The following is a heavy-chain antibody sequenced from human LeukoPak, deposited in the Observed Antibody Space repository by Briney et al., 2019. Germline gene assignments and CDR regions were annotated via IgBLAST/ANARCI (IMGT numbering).Heavy chain of an antibody. CDR3: AKAPYDFGVVTQPLDY. V-gene: IGHV3-23*01. CDR1: GFTFSSYA. J-gene: IGHJ4*02. CDR2: ISGSGGST. Sequence: GGSLRLSCAASGFTFSSYAMSWVRQAPGEGLEWVSAISGSGGSTYYADSMKGRFTISRDNSKNTLYLQMNSLRAEDTAVYYCAKAPYDFGVVTQPLDYWGQGTLVTVSS. D-gene: IGHD3-3*01.